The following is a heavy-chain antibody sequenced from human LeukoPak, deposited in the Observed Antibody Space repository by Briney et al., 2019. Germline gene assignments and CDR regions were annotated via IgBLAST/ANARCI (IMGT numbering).Heavy chain of an antibody. CDR1: GFTFSNYG. J-gene: IGHJ4*02. CDR2: TDTSGSYI. D-gene: IGHD3-9*01. CDR3: ARGGLTNYYFDY. Sequence: GGSLRLSCAASGFTFSNYGMNWVRQAPGKGLEWVSFTDTSGSYIYYGDSVKGRFTISRGNSKNTLYLQMNNLRAEDTAVYYCARGGLTNYYFDYWGQGTLVTVSS. V-gene: IGHV3-21*01.